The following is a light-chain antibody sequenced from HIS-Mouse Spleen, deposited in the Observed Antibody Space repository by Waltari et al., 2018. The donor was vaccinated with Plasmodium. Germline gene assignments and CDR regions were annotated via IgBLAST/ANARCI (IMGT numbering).Light chain of an antibody. CDR3: QQSYSTWT. J-gene: IGKJ1*01. Sequence: DIQMPQSPSYLSASVGDRVTITCRASQSISSYLHWYQQKPGKAPNLLIYAASSLQSGVPSRFSGSGSGTDFTLTISSLQPEDFATCYCQQSYSTWTFGQGTKVEIK. CDR1: QSISSY. V-gene: IGKV1-39*01. CDR2: AAS.